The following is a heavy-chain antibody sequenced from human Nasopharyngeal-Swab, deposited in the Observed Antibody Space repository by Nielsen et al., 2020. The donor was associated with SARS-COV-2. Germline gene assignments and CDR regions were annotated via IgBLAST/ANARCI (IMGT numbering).Heavy chain of an antibody. CDR3: ARDLGITMVRGVTRDNWFDP. Sequence: WIRQPPGKGLEWVANIKQDGSEKYYVDSVKGRFTISRDNAKNSLYLQMNSLRAEDTAVYYCARDLGITMVRGVTRDNWFDPWGQGTLVTSPQ. D-gene: IGHD3-10*01. J-gene: IGHJ5*02. CDR2: IKQDGSEK. V-gene: IGHV3-7*01.